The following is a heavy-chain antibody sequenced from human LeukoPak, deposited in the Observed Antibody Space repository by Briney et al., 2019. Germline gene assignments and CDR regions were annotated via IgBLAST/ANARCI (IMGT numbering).Heavy chain of an antibody. D-gene: IGHD2-15*01. Sequence: SETLSLTCAVYGGSFSGYYWSWIRQPPGKGLEWMGEINHRGSTNYNPSLKSRVTISVDTSKNQFSLKLSSVTAADTAVYYCARGGRIVVVVAATRSYYGMDVWGQGPTVTVSS. CDR1: GGSFSGYY. V-gene: IGHV4-34*01. CDR2: INHRGST. J-gene: IGHJ6*02. CDR3: ARGGRIVVVVAATRSYYGMDV.